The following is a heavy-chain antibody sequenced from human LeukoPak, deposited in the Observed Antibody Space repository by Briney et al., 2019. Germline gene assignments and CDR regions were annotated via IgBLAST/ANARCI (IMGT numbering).Heavy chain of an antibody. J-gene: IGHJ3*02. V-gene: IGHV4-59*12. CDR1: SGSTSSYY. CDR2: INYSGST. Sequence: PSETLSLTCTVSSGSTSSYYWSWIRQPPGKGLEWIGYINYSGSTYNPSLKSRVTMSVDTSRNQFSLKLNSVTAADTAVYYCAKSNGYGLVDIWGQGTMVTVSS. CDR3: AKSNGYGLVDI. D-gene: IGHD3-10*01.